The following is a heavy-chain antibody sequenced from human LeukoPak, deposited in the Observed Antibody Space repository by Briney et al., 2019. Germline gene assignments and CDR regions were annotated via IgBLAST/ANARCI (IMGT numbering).Heavy chain of an antibody. CDR3: ARAGTRFYYYYYMDV. V-gene: IGHV3-30*01. CDR2: ISYDGSNK. CDR1: GFTFSSYA. J-gene: IGHJ6*03. D-gene: IGHD1-14*01. Sequence: PGRSLRLSCAASGFTFSSYAMHWVRQAPGKGLEWVAVISYDGSNKYYADSVKGRFTISRDNSKNTLYLQMNSLRAEDTAVYYCARAGTRFYYYYYMDVWGKGTTVTVSS.